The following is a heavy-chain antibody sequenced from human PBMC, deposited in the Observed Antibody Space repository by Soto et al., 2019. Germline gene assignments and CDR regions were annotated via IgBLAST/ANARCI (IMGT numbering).Heavy chain of an antibody. CDR3: ARDRSLVVTN. CDR1: GFTFTNSA. J-gene: IGHJ4*02. V-gene: IGHV1-58*02. D-gene: IGHD5-12*01. Sequence: SVKVSWKASGFTFTNSAMQWVRQARGQSHEWIGWIVVGSGNTNYAPKFQERVTITWDMSTSTAYMELSSLRSEDTAVYYCARDRSLVVTNWGQGTLVTVSS. CDR2: IVVGSGNT.